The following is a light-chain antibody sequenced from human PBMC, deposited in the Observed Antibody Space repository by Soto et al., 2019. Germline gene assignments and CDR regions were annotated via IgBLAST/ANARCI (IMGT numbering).Light chain of an antibody. CDR3: QQYNEWPLT. V-gene: IGKV3-15*01. CDR2: SAS. J-gene: IGKJ4*01. CDR1: QSVSNN. Sequence: EIVMTQSPATLSVSPGERATLSCRASQSVSNNLAWYQQKPGQAPRLLIYSASTRAPGIPARFSGSASETEFTLTISSLQSEDFAVYYCQQYNEWPLTFGGGTKGAT.